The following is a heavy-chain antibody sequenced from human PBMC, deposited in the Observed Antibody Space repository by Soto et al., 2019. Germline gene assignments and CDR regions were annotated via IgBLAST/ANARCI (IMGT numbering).Heavy chain of an antibody. Sequence: SETLSLTCAVSGGSISSGDYCWSWILQPPGKGLEWVGYNYNSGSTHYNPSLKSRVTISVDRSKNQFSLKLTSVTAADTAVYYCARVVVAAQGGWFDPWGQGTLVTVSS. V-gene: IGHV4-30-2*01. CDR1: GGSISSGDYC. CDR2: NYNSGST. CDR3: ARVVVAAQGGWFDP. J-gene: IGHJ5*02. D-gene: IGHD2-15*01.